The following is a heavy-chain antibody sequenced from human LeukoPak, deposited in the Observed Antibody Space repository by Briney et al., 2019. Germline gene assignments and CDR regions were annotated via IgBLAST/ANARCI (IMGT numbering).Heavy chain of an antibody. J-gene: IGHJ6*02. CDR2: TYYRSKWYN. Sequence: SQTLSLTCAISGDSVSSNSAAWNWIRQSPSRGLEWLGRTYYRSKWYNDYAVSVKSRITINTDTSKNQFSLQLNSVTPEGTAVYYCAREVATPGGDYYYGMDVWGQGTTVTVSS. CDR1: GDSVSSNSAA. V-gene: IGHV6-1*01. CDR3: AREVATPGGDYYYGMDV. D-gene: IGHD5-12*01.